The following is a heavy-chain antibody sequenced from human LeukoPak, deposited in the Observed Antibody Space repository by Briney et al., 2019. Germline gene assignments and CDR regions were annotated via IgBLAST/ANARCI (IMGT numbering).Heavy chain of an antibody. V-gene: IGHV3-30*02. D-gene: IGHD2-15*01. CDR1: GFTFSSYG. CDR3: AKIGRSVAPRAESFQH. CDR2: IRYDGSNK. Sequence: GGSLRLSCAASGFTFSSYGMHWVRQAPGKGLEWVAFIRYDGSNKYYADSLEGRFTISRDNSKNTLYLQMNSLRAEDTAVYYCAKIGRSVAPRAESFQHWGQGTLVTASS. J-gene: IGHJ1*01.